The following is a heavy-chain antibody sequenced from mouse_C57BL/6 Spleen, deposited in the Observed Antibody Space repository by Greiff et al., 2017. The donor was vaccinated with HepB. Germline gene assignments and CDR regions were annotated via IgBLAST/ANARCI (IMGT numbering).Heavy chain of an antibody. CDR3: ARIRFITTVEGYWYFDV. D-gene: IGHD1-1*01. Sequence: QVQLQQSGPELVKPGASVKISCKASGYAFSGSWMNWVKQRPGKGLEWIGRIYPGDGDTNYNGKFKGKATLTADKSSSTAYMQLSSLTSEDSAVYFCARIRFITTVEGYWYFDVWGTGTTVTVSS. V-gene: IGHV1-82*01. J-gene: IGHJ1*03. CDR2: IYPGDGDT. CDR1: GYAFSGSW.